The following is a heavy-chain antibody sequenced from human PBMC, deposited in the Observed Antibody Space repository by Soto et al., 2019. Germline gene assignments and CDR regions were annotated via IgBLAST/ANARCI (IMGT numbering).Heavy chain of an antibody. CDR1: GGSFSGYY. Sequence: SETLSLTCAVYGGSFSGYYWSWIRQPPGKGLEWIGEINHSGSTNYNPSLKSRVTISVDTSKNQFSLKLSSVTAADTAVYYCARNSAGISDYWGQGTLVTVSS. CDR3: ARNSAGISDY. CDR2: INHSGST. D-gene: IGHD1-26*01. V-gene: IGHV4-34*01. J-gene: IGHJ4*02.